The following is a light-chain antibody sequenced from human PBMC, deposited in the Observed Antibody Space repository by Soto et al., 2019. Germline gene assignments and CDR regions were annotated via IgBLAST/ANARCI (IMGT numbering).Light chain of an antibody. CDR2: DVS. Sequence: QSVLTQSASVSGSPGQSITISCTGTSSDVGGYNYVSWYQQHPGKAPKLIIYDVSNRPSGVSTRFSGSKSGNTASLTISGLQADDEADYSCSSYTSTNSGVFGGGTKLTVL. CDR1: SSDVGGYNY. J-gene: IGLJ3*02. V-gene: IGLV2-14*01. CDR3: SSYTSTNSGV.